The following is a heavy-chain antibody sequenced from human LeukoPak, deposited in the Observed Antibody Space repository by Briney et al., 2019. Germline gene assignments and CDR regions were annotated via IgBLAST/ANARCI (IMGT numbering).Heavy chain of an antibody. CDR1: GGSISSSDYY. D-gene: IGHD1-26*01. CDR3: ARQARGVGATRGYFDY. Sequence: SETLSLTCTVSGGSISSSDYYWGWMRQPPGKGLEWIGSIYYSGNTYYNPSLKSRVTISVDTSKNQFSLKLSSVTAADTAVYYCARQARGVGATRGYFDYWGQGTLVTVSS. CDR2: IYYSGNT. J-gene: IGHJ4*02. V-gene: IGHV4-39*01.